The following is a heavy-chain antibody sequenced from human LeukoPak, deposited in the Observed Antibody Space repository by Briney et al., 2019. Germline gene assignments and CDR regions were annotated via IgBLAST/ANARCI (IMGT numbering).Heavy chain of an antibody. Sequence: TGGSLRLSCAASGFTFSSYWRHWVRQAPGKGLEWVSFIFRSSSYIYYADSVKGRFTISRDNAKNSLYLQMNSLRAEDTAVYYCAREGRAYRYSSSWYPTPSWFDPWGQGTLVTVSS. CDR1: GFTFSSYW. J-gene: IGHJ5*02. CDR2: IFRSSSYI. CDR3: AREGRAYRYSSSWYPTPSWFDP. D-gene: IGHD6-13*01. V-gene: IGHV3-21*01.